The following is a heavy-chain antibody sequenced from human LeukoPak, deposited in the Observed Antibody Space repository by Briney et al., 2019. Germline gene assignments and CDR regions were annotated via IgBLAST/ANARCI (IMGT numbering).Heavy chain of an antibody. Sequence: SETLSLTCAVYGGSFSGYYWSWIRQPPGKGLEWIGEINHSGSTNYNPSLKSRVTISVDTSKNQFSLKLSSVTAADTAVYYCARDDDYYWYFDLWGRGTLVTVSS. V-gene: IGHV4-34*01. CDR3: ARDDDYYWYFDL. D-gene: IGHD1-1*01. CDR2: INHSGST. CDR1: GGSFSGYY. J-gene: IGHJ2*01.